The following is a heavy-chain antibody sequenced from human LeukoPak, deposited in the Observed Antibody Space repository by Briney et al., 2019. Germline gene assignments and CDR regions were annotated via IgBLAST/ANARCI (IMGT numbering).Heavy chain of an antibody. Sequence: GGSLRLSCAASGFTFSNSAIHWVRQAPGKGLEWVAVISFDGDNKYYGDSVRGRFTISRDNSKNTVYLQMNSLRIEDTAVYYCAKDRRDCNSTSCYRVGGDFDYWGQGTLVSVSS. J-gene: IGHJ4*02. CDR3: AKDRRDCNSTSCYRVGGDFDY. V-gene: IGHV3-30-3*01. CDR2: ISFDGDNK. D-gene: IGHD2-2*01. CDR1: GFTFSNSA.